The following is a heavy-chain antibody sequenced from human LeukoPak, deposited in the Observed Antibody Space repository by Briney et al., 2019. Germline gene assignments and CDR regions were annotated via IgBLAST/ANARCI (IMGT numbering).Heavy chain of an antibody. CDR3: ARGGSGLLLWFGELSDLYDAFDI. D-gene: IGHD3-10*01. CDR1: GFTFDDYA. CDR2: ISWNRGSI. J-gene: IGHJ3*02. Sequence: GGSLRLSCAASGFTFDDYAMHWVRQAPGKGLEWVSGISWNRGSIGYADSVKGRFTISRDNSKNTLYLQMNSLRAEDTAVYYCARGGSGLLLWFGELSDLYDAFDIWGQGTMVTVSS. V-gene: IGHV3-9*01.